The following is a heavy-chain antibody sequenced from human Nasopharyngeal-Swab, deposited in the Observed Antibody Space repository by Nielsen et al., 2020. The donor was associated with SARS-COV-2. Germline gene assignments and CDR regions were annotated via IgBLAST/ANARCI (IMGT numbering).Heavy chain of an antibody. D-gene: IGHD3-3*01. J-gene: IGHJ4*02. Sequence: GESLKISCAASGFSFSSYSMNWVRQAPGKGLEWVSSISSSSSYIYYADSVKGRFTISRDNAKNSLYLQMNSLRAEDTAVYYCARDFPTPPYYDFWSGLQLDYWGQGTLVTFSS. CDR1: GFSFSSYS. CDR2: ISSSSSYI. CDR3: ARDFPTPPYYDFWSGLQLDY. V-gene: IGHV3-21*01.